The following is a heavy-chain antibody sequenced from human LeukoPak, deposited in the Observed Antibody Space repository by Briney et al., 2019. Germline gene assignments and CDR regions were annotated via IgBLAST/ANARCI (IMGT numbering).Heavy chain of an antibody. CDR1: GFTFSDYY. CDR3: AKGGMADCSSTSCSPPFDY. J-gene: IGHJ4*02. CDR2: TSSYGTTK. D-gene: IGHD2-2*01. V-gene: IGHV3-11*04. Sequence: PGGSLRLSGAASGFTFSDYYMSWIRQAPGKGLEWVSYTSSYGTTKHYADSVKGRFTISRDNSKKTLDLQMNSLRAEDTAVYYCAKGGMADCSSTSCSPPFDYWGQGTLVTVSS.